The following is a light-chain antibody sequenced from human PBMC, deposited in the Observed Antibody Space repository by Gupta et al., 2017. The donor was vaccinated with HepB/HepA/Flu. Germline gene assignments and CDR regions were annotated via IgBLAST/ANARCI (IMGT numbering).Light chain of an antibody. V-gene: IGLV3-1*01. CDR1: HLGDKF. Sequence: SYELTPSPSVSVSPGQTASITCSGDHLGDKFASWYQQKPGQSPVFVIYEESKRPSGSPERVSGSNSVNTATLTISGTQGKDEADYDCQAWDMTTVVFGPGTKLTVL. CDR3: QAWDMTTVV. CDR2: EES. J-gene: IGLJ3*02.